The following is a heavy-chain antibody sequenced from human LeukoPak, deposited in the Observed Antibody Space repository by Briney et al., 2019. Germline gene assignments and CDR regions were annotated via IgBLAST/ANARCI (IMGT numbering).Heavy chain of an antibody. CDR3: TAENFGESDSYYYYYYMDV. J-gene: IGHJ6*03. V-gene: IGHV3-23*01. D-gene: IGHD3-10*01. CDR2: ISGSGGST. CDR1: GLTFSSYA. Sequence: SGGSLRLSCAASGLTFSSYAMSWVRQAPGKGLEWVSAISGSGGSTYYADSVKGRFTISRDNSKNTLCLQMNSLRAEDTAVYYCTAENFGESDSYYYYYYMDVWGKGTTVTVSS.